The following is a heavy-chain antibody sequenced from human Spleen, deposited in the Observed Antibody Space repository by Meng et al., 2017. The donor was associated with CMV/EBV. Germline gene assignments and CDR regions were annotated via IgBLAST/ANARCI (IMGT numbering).Heavy chain of an antibody. D-gene: IGHD3-22*01. Sequence: AGYGGSFSGYYWSWIRQPPGKGLEWIGEINHSGSTNYNPSLKSRVTISVDTSKNQFSLKLSSVTAADTAVYYCARAQGDDSSYSWFDPWGQGTLVTSPQ. CDR1: GGSFSGYY. J-gene: IGHJ5*02. CDR3: ARAQGDDSSYSWFDP. V-gene: IGHV4-34*01. CDR2: INHSGST.